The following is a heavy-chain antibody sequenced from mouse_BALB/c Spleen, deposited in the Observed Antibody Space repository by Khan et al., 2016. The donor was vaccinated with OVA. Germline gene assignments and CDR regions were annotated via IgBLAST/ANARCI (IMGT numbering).Heavy chain of an antibody. D-gene: IGHD1-1*01. V-gene: IGHV5-9-3*01. J-gene: IGHJ1*01. Sequence: EVQGVESGGGLVKPGGSLKLSCAASGFTFSNYAMSWVRQTPEKRLEWVATISSGGNYTYYPDSVKGRFTISRDNAKNTLYLQLSSLRSEDTASYYCARPPITTVVATSYWFFDVWGAGTTVTVSS. CDR2: ISSGGNYT. CDR1: GFTFSNYA. CDR3: ARPPITTVVATSYWFFDV.